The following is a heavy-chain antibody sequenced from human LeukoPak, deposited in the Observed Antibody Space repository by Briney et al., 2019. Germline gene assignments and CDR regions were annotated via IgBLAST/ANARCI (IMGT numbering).Heavy chain of an antibody. CDR3: AHVAYNWNPGSA. CDR2: ISQDGSAK. D-gene: IGHD1-20*01. V-gene: IGHV3-7*01. J-gene: IGHJ5*02. Sequence: GGPLRLSCATSGFTFSNYWMSWVRQVPGKGLEWVASISQDGSAKTYVDSVKGRFTISRDNAKNSLYLQMNSLRAEDTAVYYCAHVAYNWNPGSAWGQGTLVTVSS. CDR1: GFTFSNYW.